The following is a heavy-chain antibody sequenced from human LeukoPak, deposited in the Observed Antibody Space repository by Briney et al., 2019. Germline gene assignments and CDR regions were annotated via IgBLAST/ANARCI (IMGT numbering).Heavy chain of an antibody. J-gene: IGHJ4*02. V-gene: IGHV4-31*02. CDR1: GLTFSSSW. CDR3: ARLGFSSGWYGRPSDY. CDR2: IYYSGST. Sequence: LRLSCAVSGLTFSSSWVDWVRQHPGKGLEWIGYIYYSGSTYYNPSLKSRVTISVDTSKNQFSLKLSSVTAADTAVYYCARLGFSSGWYGRPSDYWGQGTLVTVSS. D-gene: IGHD6-19*01.